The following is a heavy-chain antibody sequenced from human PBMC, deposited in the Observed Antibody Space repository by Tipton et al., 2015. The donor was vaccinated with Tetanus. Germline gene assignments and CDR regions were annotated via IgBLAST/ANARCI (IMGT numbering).Heavy chain of an antibody. V-gene: IGHV3-15*01. CDR1: GFTFSSYA. D-gene: IGHD4-17*01. CDR2: IKSRADGGTT. J-gene: IGHJ4*02. CDR3: TTRPPPYGDYYFDY. Sequence: SLRLSCAASGFTFSSYAMSWVRQAPGKGLEWVGRIKSRADGGTTDYAAPVKGRFIISRDDSKNTLYLQMNSLKTEDTALYYCTTRPPPYGDYYFDYWGQGALVTVSS.